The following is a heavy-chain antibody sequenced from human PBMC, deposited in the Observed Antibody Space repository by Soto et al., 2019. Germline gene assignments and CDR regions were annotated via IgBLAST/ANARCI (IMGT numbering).Heavy chain of an antibody. D-gene: IGHD3-16*01. J-gene: IGHJ5*02. CDR1: GGSINDYY. CDR2: IFYTGST. Sequence: SETLSLTCTVSGGSINDYYWSWIRQPPGKGLEWIGQIFYTGSTNYNPSLKSRVTISVDRSKNQFSLRLRSVTAADTAVYYCAMANTTLYNCFDPWCDGTLVTVCS. CDR3: AMANTTLYNCFDP. V-gene: IGHV4-59*08.